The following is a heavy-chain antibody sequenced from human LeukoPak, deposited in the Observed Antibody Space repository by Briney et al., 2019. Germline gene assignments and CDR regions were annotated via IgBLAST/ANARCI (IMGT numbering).Heavy chain of an antibody. Sequence: GSLRLSCAASGFTFSNYAMTWVRQAPGRGLEWLASISISSSVIYYADSVKGRFTISRDNAKNTLFLQMDSLRVEDTGHYYCARDLGARGHWGQGTLVIVSS. CDR2: ISISSSVI. CDR3: ARDLGARGH. CDR1: GFTFSNYA. D-gene: IGHD3-16*01. V-gene: IGHV3-21*01. J-gene: IGHJ4*02.